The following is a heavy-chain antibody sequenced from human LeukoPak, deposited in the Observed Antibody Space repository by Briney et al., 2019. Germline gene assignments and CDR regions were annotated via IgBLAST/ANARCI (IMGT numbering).Heavy chain of an antibody. J-gene: IGHJ6*03. CDR3: ARVFYYGSGSYYFYYYYYMDV. Sequence: GVSLRLLCAASGFTFDDYGMSWVRQAPGKALGWVSGINWNGGSTGYADSVKGRFTISRDNAKNSLYVQMNSLRAEDTALYYCARVFYYGSGSYYFYYYYYMDVWGKGTTVTVSS. D-gene: IGHD3-10*01. CDR1: GFTFDDYG. CDR2: INWNGGST. V-gene: IGHV3-20*04.